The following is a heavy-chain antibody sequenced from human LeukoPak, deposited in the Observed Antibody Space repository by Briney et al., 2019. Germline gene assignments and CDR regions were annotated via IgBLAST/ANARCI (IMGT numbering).Heavy chain of an antibody. CDR2: IYYSGST. Sequence: SETLSLTCTVSGGSISSYYWSWIRQPPGKGLEWIGYIYYSGSTNYNPSLKSRVTISVDTSKNQFSLKLSSVTAADTAVYYCASIQDYYDSSGYYFDYWGQGTLVTVSS. V-gene: IGHV4-59*01. J-gene: IGHJ4*02. CDR3: ASIQDYYDSSGYYFDY. CDR1: GGSISSYY. D-gene: IGHD3-22*01.